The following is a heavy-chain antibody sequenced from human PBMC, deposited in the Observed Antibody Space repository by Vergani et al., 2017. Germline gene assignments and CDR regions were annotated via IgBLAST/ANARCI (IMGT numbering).Heavy chain of an antibody. CDR2: IYTSGST. J-gene: IGHJ5*02. CDR1: GGPISSYY. V-gene: IGHV4-4*07. Sequence: QVQLQESGPGLVKPSETLSPTCTVPGGPISSYYWSWIRQPAGKGLEWIGRIYTSGSTNYNPSLKSRVTMSVDTFKNQFSLKLSSVTAADPAVYYCARKTAGGWYMWFDPWGQGTLVTVSS. D-gene: IGHD6-19*01. CDR3: ARKTAGGWYMWFDP.